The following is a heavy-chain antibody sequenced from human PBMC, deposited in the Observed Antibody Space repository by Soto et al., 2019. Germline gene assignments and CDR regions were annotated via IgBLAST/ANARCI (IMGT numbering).Heavy chain of an antibody. J-gene: IGHJ4*02. CDR3: AREGYYSGFDY. CDR1: GFTFSRYS. V-gene: IGHV3-48*02. CDR2: ISDGGHV. D-gene: IGHD1-26*01. Sequence: ESGGKLVQSGGSLRLSCATSGFTFSRYSMDWVRQAPGKGLEWVSYISDGGHVSHADSVKGRFTISRDNAKNSLYLQMDSLRDEDTALYYCAREGYYSGFDYWGQGTLVTVSS.